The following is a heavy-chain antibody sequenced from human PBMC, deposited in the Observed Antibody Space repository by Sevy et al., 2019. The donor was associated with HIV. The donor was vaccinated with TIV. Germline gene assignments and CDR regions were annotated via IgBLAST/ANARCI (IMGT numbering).Heavy chain of an antibody. CDR3: AKDLSYVWGGRSLWDY. CDR1: GFTFSSNG. Sequence: GESLKISCVASGFTFSSNGIHWVRQAPGKGLEWVALISHDGSNKYYADSVKGRFTISRDNSKNTLYLQMNSLRAEDTAVYYCAKDLSYVWGGRSLWDYWGQGTLVTVSS. J-gene: IGHJ4*02. D-gene: IGHD3-10*02. V-gene: IGHV3-30*18. CDR2: ISHDGSNK.